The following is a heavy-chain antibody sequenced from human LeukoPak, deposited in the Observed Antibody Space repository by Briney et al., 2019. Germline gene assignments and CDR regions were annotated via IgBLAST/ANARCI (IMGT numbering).Heavy chain of an antibody. CDR3: ARAPGVVVGFDP. J-gene: IGHJ5*02. CDR1: GGFISSYY. V-gene: IGHV4-59*01. CDR2: INYSGST. D-gene: IGHD2-15*01. Sequence: SETLSLTCTVSGGFISSYYWSWIRQPPGKGLEWIAYINYSGSTIYNPSLKSRVTISVDTSKNQFSLRLSSLTAADTAVYFCARAPGVVVGFDPWGQGTLVTVSS.